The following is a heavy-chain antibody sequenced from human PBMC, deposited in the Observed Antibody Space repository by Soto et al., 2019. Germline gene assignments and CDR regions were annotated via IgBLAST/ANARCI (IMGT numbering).Heavy chain of an antibody. V-gene: IGHV3-23*01. Sequence: PGGSMRLSCAASGFTFRSYAMGWARQAPGKGLEWVSAISGSGGSTYYADSVKGRFTISRDNSKNTLYLQMNSLRAEDTAVYYCAKISDSSGPYYWGQGTLVTVSS. CDR2: ISGSGGST. D-gene: IGHD3-22*01. CDR3: AKISDSSGPYY. CDR1: GFTFRSYA. J-gene: IGHJ4*02.